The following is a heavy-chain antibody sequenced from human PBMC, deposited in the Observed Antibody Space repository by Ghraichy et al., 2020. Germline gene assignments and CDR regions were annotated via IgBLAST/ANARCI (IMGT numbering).Heavy chain of an antibody. Sequence: SETLSLTCAVSGGSISTFHWWSWVRQPPGKGLEWIGEISLRGNINYNPSLKSRATISLDQSKNQLSLKLNSVTAADTALYFCATQTFSYAWHYWGQGTLVTVSP. CDR3: ATQTFSYAWHY. CDR2: ISLRGNI. D-gene: IGHD2-2*01. CDR1: GGSISTFHW. J-gene: IGHJ4*02. V-gene: IGHV4-4*02.